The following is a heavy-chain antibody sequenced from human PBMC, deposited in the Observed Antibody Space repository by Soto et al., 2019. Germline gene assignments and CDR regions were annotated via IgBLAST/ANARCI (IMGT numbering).Heavy chain of an antibody. CDR2: ISNNGGST. V-gene: IGHV3-64D*06. J-gene: IGHJ5*02. CDR3: VKDLGSSTSSGRFDP. Sequence: GVSLRLSCSASGFTFSSHSLHWVRQSPRKGLEYVSAISNNGGSTYYADSVKGRFTISRDNSKNTGYPQMSSLRDEDTAVYYCVKDLGSSTSSGRFDPWGQGTLVTVSS. CDR1: GFTFSSHS. D-gene: IGHD6-6*01.